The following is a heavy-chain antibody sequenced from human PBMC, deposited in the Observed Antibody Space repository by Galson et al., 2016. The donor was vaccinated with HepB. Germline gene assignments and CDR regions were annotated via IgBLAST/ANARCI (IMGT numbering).Heavy chain of an antibody. CDR1: GGSISNYY. D-gene: IGHD3-22*01. Sequence: SETLSLTCTVSGGSISNYYCSWIRQPPGKGLEWIGYISYSGITNYNPSLKSRVSMSVDTSKNQFSLKLSSVTAADTAVYYCARDYYDTNGYFYYFDFWGQGTRVTVSS. CDR2: ISYSGIT. V-gene: IGHV4-59*01. CDR3: ARDYYDTNGYFYYFDF. J-gene: IGHJ4*02.